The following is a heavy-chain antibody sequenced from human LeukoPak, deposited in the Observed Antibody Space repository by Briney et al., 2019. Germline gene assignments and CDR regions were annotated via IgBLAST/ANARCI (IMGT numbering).Heavy chain of an antibody. V-gene: IGHV4-59*01. Sequence: SESLSLTCSVSSGSITTYYWSWIRQSPGKGLEWLGYVYYSGNTNYNPSLKSRLTMSVDMSKSQLSLRLSSVTAADTAVYFCATLNIEFSSGWYFRSWGQGTLVTVSS. CDR1: SGSITTYY. D-gene: IGHD6-19*01. J-gene: IGHJ5*02. CDR3: ATLNIEFSSGWYFRS. CDR2: VYYSGNT.